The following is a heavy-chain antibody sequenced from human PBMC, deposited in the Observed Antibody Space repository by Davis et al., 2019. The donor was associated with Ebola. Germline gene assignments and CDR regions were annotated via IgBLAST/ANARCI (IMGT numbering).Heavy chain of an antibody. CDR1: GYTFTTYG. CDR2: ISTYNGNT. J-gene: IGHJ4*02. Sequence: AASVKVSCKASGYTFTTYGISWVRQAPGQGLEWMGWISTYNGNTNYAQKFQGRVTMTTDTSTTTAYMELRSLRSDDTAVYYCARDLPVEMATPGDYWGQGTLVTVSS. CDR3: ARDLPVEMATPGDY. D-gene: IGHD5-24*01. V-gene: IGHV1-18*01.